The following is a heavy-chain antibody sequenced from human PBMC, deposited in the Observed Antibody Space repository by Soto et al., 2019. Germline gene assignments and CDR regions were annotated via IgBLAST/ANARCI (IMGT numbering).Heavy chain of an antibody. Sequence: QAQLVESGGGVVQPGRSLRLSCAASGFTFSSYGMHWVRQAPGTGLEWVAVISYDGGLQHYADSVKGRFTISRDNSKNMVLLQMNSLRAEETAVYYWVSDRGYGHASVPYSWGQGTLVSVSS. J-gene: IGHJ4*02. V-gene: IGHV3-30*03. D-gene: IGHD5-18*01. CDR1: GFTFSSYG. CDR2: ISYDGGLQ. CDR3: VSDRGYGHASVPYS.